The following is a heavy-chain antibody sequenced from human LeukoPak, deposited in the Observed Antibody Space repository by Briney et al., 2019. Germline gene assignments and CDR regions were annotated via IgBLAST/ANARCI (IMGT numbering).Heavy chain of an antibody. J-gene: IGHJ4*02. CDR2: NYHSGST. V-gene: IGHV4-4*02. Sequence: PSGTLSLTCAVSGGSISSSNWWSWVRQPPGKGLEWIGENYHSGSTNYNPSLKSRVTISVDTSKNQFSLKLSSVTAADTAVYYCARAGSLNYVWGSYRQPGYFDYWGQGTLVTVSS. D-gene: IGHD3-16*02. CDR3: ARAGSLNYVWGSYRQPGYFDY. CDR1: GGSISSSNW.